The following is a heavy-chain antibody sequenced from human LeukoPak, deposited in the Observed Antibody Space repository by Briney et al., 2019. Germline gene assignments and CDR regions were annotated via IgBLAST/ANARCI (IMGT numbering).Heavy chain of an antibody. J-gene: IGHJ4*02. CDR2: IYYSGSP. V-gene: IGHV4-39*01. CDR1: GGSISSNSYY. Sequence: PSETLSLTCTVSGGSISSNSYYWGWIRQPPGKGLEWIGSIYYSGSPYYNPSLKSRVTISVDTSKNQFSLKVISVTAADTAVYYCARTGDTERFDYWGQGTLVTVSS. CDR3: ARTGDTERFDY. D-gene: IGHD5-18*01.